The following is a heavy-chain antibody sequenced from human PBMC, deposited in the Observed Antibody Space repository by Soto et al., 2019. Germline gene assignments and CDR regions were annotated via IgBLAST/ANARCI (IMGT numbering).Heavy chain of an antibody. J-gene: IGHJ6*03. V-gene: IGHV1-18*01. D-gene: IGHD6-13*01. Sequence: VASVKVSCKASGYTFTSYGISWVRQAPGQGLEWMGWISAYNGNTNYAQKLQGRVTMTTDTSTSTAYMELRSLRSDDTAVYYCARGIAAAGKTNYYYYYYMDVWGKGTTVTVSS. CDR1: GYTFTSYG. CDR2: ISAYNGNT. CDR3: ARGIAAAGKTNYYYYYYMDV.